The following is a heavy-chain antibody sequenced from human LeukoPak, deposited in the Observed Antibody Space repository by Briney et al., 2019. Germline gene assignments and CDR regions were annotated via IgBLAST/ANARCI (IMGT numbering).Heavy chain of an antibody. J-gene: IGHJ6*03. D-gene: IGHD3-3*01. CDR3: ARVNFWSGSYYYNYMDV. CDR2: IRPNNGDT. CDR1: GYTFRNYD. Sequence: ASVMVSCKASGYTFRNYDITWVRQAPGQGLEWMGWIRPNNGDTNYAQNLQGRVTMTTDTYTSTAYLDLRSLRSDDTAVYYCARVNFWSGSYYYNYMDVWGKGTTVTVSS. V-gene: IGHV1-18*01.